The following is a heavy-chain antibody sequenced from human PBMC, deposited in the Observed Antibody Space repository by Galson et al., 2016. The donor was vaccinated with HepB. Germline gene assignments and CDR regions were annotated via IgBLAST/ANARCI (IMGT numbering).Heavy chain of an antibody. CDR2: INPSSGSI. J-gene: IGHJ4*02. CDR3: ARGESYSRAFDY. V-gene: IGHV1-46*01. D-gene: IGHD2-15*01. Sequence: SVKVSCKASGYTFTNYYIHWVRQAPGQGLEXMGIINPSSGSIDYAQKFKDRVTMTRDTSTSTLHMELSSLRSEDTAVYYCARGESYSRAFDYWGQGTLVTVSS. CDR1: GYTFTNYY.